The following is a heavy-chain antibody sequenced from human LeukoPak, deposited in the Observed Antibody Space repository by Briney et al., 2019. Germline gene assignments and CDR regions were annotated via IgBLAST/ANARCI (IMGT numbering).Heavy chain of an antibody. CDR3: ARHRGGIAARPFDY. CDR2: IYTSGST. CDR1: GGSISSYY. J-gene: IGHJ4*02. D-gene: IGHD6-6*01. V-gene: IGHV4-4*09. Sequence: SETLPLTCTVSGGSISSYYWSWIRQPPGKGLEWIGYIYTSGSTNYNPSLKSRVTISVDTSKNQFSLKLSSVTAADTAVYYCARHRGGIAARPFDYWGQGTLVTVSS.